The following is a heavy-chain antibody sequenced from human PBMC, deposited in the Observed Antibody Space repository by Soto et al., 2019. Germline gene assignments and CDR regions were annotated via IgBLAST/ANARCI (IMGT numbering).Heavy chain of an antibody. CDR3: ARGWLRDPWMY. Sequence: EVQLVESGGGLVKPGGSRRLSCAASGFIFISYTMNWVRQAPGKGLEWVSSISASSTYIYYADSLKGRFTISRDNAYNSLYLQMNSLRAEDTAVYYCARGWLRDPWMYWGQGTLVTVSS. CDR1: GFIFISYT. V-gene: IGHV3-21*01. D-gene: IGHD5-12*01. CDR2: ISASSTYI. J-gene: IGHJ4*02.